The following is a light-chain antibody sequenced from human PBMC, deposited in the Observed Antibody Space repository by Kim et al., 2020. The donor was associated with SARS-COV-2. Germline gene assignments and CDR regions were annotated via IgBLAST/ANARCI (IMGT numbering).Light chain of an antibody. CDR3: QQFKSFPQT. CDR1: QGIGTS. Sequence: AIQLAQSPSSLSASVGDRVTITCRASQGIGTSLAWYRQRPGKAPQLLMEGTSTLESGVPSGFTGSGSGTDFILTISSLQPEDFATYYCQQFKSFPQTFGQGTKVEI. CDR2: GTS. J-gene: IGKJ1*01. V-gene: IGKV1-13*02.